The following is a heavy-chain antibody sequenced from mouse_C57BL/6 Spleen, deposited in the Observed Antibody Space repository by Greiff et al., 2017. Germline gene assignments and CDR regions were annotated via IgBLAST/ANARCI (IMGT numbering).Heavy chain of an antibody. CDR2: IYPGDGDT. CDR1: GYAFSSYW. D-gene: IGHD1-1*01. V-gene: IGHV1-80*01. Sequence: QVQLQQSGAELVKPGASVKISCKASGYAFSSYWMNWVKQRPGKGLEWIGQIYPGDGDTNYNGKFKGKATLTADKSSSTAYMQLSSLTSEDSAVYFCARLLLRSGGKNFDYWGQGATLTVSS. J-gene: IGHJ2*01. CDR3: ARLLLRSGGKNFDY.